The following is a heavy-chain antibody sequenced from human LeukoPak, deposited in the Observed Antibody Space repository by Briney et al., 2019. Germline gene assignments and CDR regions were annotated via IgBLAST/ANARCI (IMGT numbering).Heavy chain of an antibody. CDR1: GGSISSSGHY. Sequence: SETLSLTCSVSGGSISSSGHYWGWIRQSPEKGLEWIGSFYYSATTYYNPSLKSRVSISVDTSKNQFTLNLSSVTAADTAVYYCSRQGGYYDTSGSVDYWGPGTLVTVSS. J-gene: IGHJ4*02. CDR2: FYYSATT. CDR3: SRQGGYYDTSGSVDY. D-gene: IGHD3-22*01. V-gene: IGHV4-39*01.